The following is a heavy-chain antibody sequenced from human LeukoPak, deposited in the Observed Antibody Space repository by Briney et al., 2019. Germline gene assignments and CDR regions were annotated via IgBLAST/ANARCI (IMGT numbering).Heavy chain of an antibody. CDR3: AKDIQNRYYYGSGSYPLFDY. Sequence: GGSLRLSCAASGFTFSGHWMSWVRQAPAKGLEWVAHMNGDGSQIYYMDFVKGRFTISRDNAKNSLYLQMNSLRAEDTALYYCAKDIQNRYYYGSGSYPLFDYWGQGTLVTVSS. V-gene: IGHV3-7*03. D-gene: IGHD3-10*01. CDR2: MNGDGSQI. CDR1: GFTFSGHW. J-gene: IGHJ4*02.